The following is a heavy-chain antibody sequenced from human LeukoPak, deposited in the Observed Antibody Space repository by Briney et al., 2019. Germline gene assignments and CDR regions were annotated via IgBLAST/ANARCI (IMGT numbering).Heavy chain of an antibody. D-gene: IGHD6-13*01. CDR1: GGSISSSSYY. J-gene: IGHJ4*02. CDR3: ASLGYSSSLYSDY. Sequence: SETLSLTCPVSGGSISSSSYYWGWLRQPPGKGLEWIGRIYYSGSTYYNPSLKSRVTISVDTSKNQFSLKLSSVTAADTAVYYCASLGYSSSLYSDYWGQGTLVTVSS. V-gene: IGHV4-39*01. CDR2: IYYSGST.